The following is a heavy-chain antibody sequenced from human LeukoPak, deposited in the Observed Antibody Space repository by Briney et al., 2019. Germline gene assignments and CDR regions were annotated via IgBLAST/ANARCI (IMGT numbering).Heavy chain of an antibody. D-gene: IGHD3-10*01. V-gene: IGHV3-30*18. CDR1: GFTFSIYA. CDR3: AKSLTLFGELWPTVDY. CDR2: TSYDGKNK. Sequence: QPGGSLRLSCAASGFTFSIYAMNWVRQAPGKGLEWVAVTSYDGKNKYYVDSVKGRFTISRDNSKMTLSLLMTSLKPEDTAVYYCAKSLTLFGELWPTVDYWGQGTLVTVSS. J-gene: IGHJ4*02.